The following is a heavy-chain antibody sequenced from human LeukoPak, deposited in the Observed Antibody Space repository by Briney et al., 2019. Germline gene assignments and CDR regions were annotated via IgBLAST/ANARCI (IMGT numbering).Heavy chain of an antibody. J-gene: IGHJ5*02. Sequence: SETLSLTCTVYGGSISSYYWGWIRQPPGKGLEWIGYIYYSGRTNYNPSLKSRFTISVDPSKNPFSLKLSSVTAADTAVYYCASSYSSSSRWFVPWGQGTLVTVSS. CDR2: IYYSGRT. V-gene: IGHV4-59*01. CDR1: GGSISSYY. D-gene: IGHD6-6*01. CDR3: ASSYSSSSRWFVP.